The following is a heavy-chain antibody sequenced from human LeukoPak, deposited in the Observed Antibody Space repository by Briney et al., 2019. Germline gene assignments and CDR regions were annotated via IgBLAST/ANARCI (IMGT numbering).Heavy chain of an antibody. CDR2: IYYSGST. Sequence: SETLSLTCTVSGVSISSYYWSWIRQPPGKGLEWIGYIYYSGSTNYNPSLKSRVTISVDTSKNQFSLKLSSVTAADTAVYYCARSGHDFWSGYQFYFDYWGQGTLVTVSS. V-gene: IGHV4-59*12. J-gene: IGHJ4*02. D-gene: IGHD3-3*01. CDR3: ARSGHDFWSGYQFYFDY. CDR1: GVSISSYY.